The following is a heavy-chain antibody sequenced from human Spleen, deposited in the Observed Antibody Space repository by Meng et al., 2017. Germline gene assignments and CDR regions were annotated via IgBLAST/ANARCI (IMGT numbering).Heavy chain of an antibody. Sequence: GGSLRLSCAASGFIVSSDYMHWPRQAPGKGLEWVSVLYSGGGTYYADSVKGRFTISRDNAKTTVYLQMNSLRAEDTAIYYCARHDWFDPWGQGTLVTVSS. CDR3: ARHDWFDP. V-gene: IGHV3-66*04. CDR1: GFIVSSDY. CDR2: LYSGGGT. J-gene: IGHJ5*02.